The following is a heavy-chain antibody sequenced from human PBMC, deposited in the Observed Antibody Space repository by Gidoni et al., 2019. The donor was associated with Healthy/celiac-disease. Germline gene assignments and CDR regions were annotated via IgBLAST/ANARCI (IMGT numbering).Heavy chain of an antibody. CDR3: ARPASSSGWYVDYFDY. CDR2: IYYSGST. Sequence: QLQLQESGPGLVKPSETLSLTCTVSGGSISSSSYYWGWIRQPPGKGLEWIGSIYYSGSTYYNPSLKSRVTISVDTSKNQFSLKLSSVTAADTAVYYCARPASSSGWYVDYFDYWGQGTLVTVSS. D-gene: IGHD6-19*01. J-gene: IGHJ4*02. V-gene: IGHV4-39*01. CDR1: GGSISSSSYY.